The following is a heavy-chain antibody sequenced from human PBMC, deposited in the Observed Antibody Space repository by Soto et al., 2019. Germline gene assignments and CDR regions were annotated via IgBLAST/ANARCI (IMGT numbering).Heavy chain of an antibody. Sequence: EVQLVESGGGLIQPGGSLRLSCAASGFTVSSNYMSWVRQAPGKGLEWVSVIYSGGSTYYADSVKGRFTISRDNSKNTLYLQMNSLRAEDTAVYYCARSQLERHTFDAFDIWGQGTMVTVSS. J-gene: IGHJ3*02. CDR2: IYSGGST. CDR1: GFTVSSNY. D-gene: IGHD1-1*01. V-gene: IGHV3-53*01. CDR3: ARSQLERHTFDAFDI.